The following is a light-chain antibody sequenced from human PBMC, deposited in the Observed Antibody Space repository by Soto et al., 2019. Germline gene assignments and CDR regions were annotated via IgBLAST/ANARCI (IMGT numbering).Light chain of an antibody. CDR3: QQRSSWPLT. V-gene: IGKV3-11*01. CDR1: QSVSSY. J-gene: IGKJ4*01. CDR2: DAS. Sequence: ETVLTQSPATLSLSPGERAILSCRASQSVSSYLAWYQQKPGQAPRLLISDASNRATGIPARFSGSGSGTDFTLTISSLEPEDFAVDYCQQRSSWPLTFGGGTKVEIK.